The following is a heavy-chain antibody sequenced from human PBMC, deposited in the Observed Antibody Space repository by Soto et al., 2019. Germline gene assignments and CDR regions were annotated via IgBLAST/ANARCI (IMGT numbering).Heavy chain of an antibody. CDR3: AKGASSSWFDY. CDR2: IGASGGPK. D-gene: IGHD6-13*01. CDR1: GFTFSSYA. V-gene: IGHV3-23*01. J-gene: IGHJ5*01. Sequence: GGSLRLSCAASGFTFSSYAMSWVRQAPGKGLEWVSSIGASGGPKYYADSVKGRFTISRDNSKDTVYLEMNSLRAEDTAIYYCAKGASSSWFDYWGQGTLVTVS.